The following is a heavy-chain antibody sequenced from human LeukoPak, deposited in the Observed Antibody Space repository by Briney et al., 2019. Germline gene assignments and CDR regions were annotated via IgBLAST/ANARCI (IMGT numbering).Heavy chain of an antibody. J-gene: IGHJ4*02. CDR1: GFTFSGSA. Sequence: PGGSLRLSCAASGFTFSGSAMHWVRQASGKGLEWVGRIRSKANSYATAYAASVKGRFTISRDDPKNTAYLQMNSLRAEDTAVYYCAAQDRLTMIVVVRRTPFDYWGQGTLVTVSS. CDR3: AAQDRLTMIVVVRRTPFDY. D-gene: IGHD3-22*01. V-gene: IGHV3-73*01. CDR2: IRSKANSYAT.